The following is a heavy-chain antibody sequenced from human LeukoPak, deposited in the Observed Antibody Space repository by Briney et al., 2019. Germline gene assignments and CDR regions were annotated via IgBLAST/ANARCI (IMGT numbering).Heavy chain of an antibody. CDR2: IYTRGST. CDR1: GGSISSYY. CDR3: AREDCSGGSCQDGFDY. Sequence: SETLSLTCTVSGGSISSYYWSLIRQPAGKGLEWIGRIYTRGSTNYNPSLKSRVTMSVDTSKNQFSLKPSSVTAEDTAVYYCAREDCSGGSCQDGFDYWGQGTLVTVSS. D-gene: IGHD2-15*01. V-gene: IGHV4-4*07. J-gene: IGHJ4*02.